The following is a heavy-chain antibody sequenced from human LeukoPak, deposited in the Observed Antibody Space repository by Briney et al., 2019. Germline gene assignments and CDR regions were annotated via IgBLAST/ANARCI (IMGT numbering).Heavy chain of an antibody. J-gene: IGHJ5*02. CDR1: GFTFSSYG. Sequence: GGSLRLSCAASGFTFSSYGMHWVRQAPGKGLECVAVIWYDGSNKYYADSVKGRFTISRDNSKHTLYLQMNSLRAEDTAVYYCAKDPRGYDVVNWFDPWGQGTLVTVSS. CDR3: AKDPRGYDVVNWFDP. D-gene: IGHD5-12*01. CDR2: IWYDGSNK. V-gene: IGHV3-33*06.